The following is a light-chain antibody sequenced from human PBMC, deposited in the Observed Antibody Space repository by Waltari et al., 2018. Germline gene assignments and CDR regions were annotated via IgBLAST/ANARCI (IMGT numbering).Light chain of an antibody. CDR2: AAS. CDR3: QQHGTSPYT. Sequence: DIVLTQSPGTLSLSPGETATLSCRASQSVSSNYLAWYQQKPGQAPSLLIYAASSRATGVPDRISGSGSVTDFTLTLSILEPEDFAVYYCQQHGTSPYTFGQGTKLQIK. V-gene: IGKV3-20*01. J-gene: IGKJ2*01. CDR1: QSVSSNY.